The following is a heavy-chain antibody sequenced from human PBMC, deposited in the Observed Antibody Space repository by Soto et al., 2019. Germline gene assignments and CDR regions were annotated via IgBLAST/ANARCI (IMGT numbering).Heavy chain of an antibody. Sequence: ASVKVSCKASGYTFTSYGISWVRQAPGQGLEWMGWISAYNGNTNYAQKLQGRVTMTTDTSTSTAYMELRSLRSDDTAVYYCAREGWLGVVVSRGDYWGQGTLVTVSS. CDR3: AREGWLGVVVSRGDY. CDR1: GYTFTSYG. D-gene: IGHD2-21*01. CDR2: ISAYNGNT. J-gene: IGHJ4*02. V-gene: IGHV1-18*01.